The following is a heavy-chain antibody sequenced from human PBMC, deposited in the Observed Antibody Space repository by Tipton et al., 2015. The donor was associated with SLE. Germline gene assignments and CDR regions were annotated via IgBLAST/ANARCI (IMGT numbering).Heavy chain of an antibody. J-gene: IGHJ4*02. D-gene: IGHD1-26*01. CDR3: AREAYSGSYFDY. V-gene: IGHV3-7*01. CDR1: GFTFSSYW. Sequence: GSLRLSCAASGFTFSSYWMSWVRQAPGKGLEWVANIKQDGSEKYYVDSVKGRFTITRANAKNSLYLQMDRLRAEDPAVYYCAREAYSGSYFDYWGQGPLVTVSS. CDR2: IKQDGSEK.